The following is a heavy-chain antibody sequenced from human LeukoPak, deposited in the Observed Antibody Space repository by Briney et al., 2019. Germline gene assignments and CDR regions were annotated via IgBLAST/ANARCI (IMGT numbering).Heavy chain of an antibody. CDR3: ARDKSGDVRVDFDY. D-gene: IGHD1-26*01. CDR1: GYNFISYA. CDR2: INAGDGST. J-gene: IGHJ4*02. Sequence: ASVKVSCKTSGYNFISYAIQWVRQAPGQRLEWMGCINAGDGSTKYSQKFQGRVSITRDTSANTVYMELSSLRSEDTAIYYCARDKSGDVRVDFDYWGQGTLVTVSS. V-gene: IGHV1-3*01.